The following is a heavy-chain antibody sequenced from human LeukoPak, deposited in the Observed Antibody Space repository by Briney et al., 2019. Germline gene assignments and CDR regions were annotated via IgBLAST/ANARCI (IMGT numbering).Heavy chain of an antibody. CDR1: GFTFDNYG. Sequence: PGGSLRLSCAASGFTFDNYGVSWVRHVPGKGLEWVSGINWNGGRTGYADSVKGRFIISRDNAKKSLYLRMNSMRVEETALYYCARGYPGALDIWGQGTMVSVSS. D-gene: IGHD2-15*01. V-gene: IGHV3-20*04. CDR2: INWNGGRT. CDR3: ARGYPGALDI. J-gene: IGHJ3*02.